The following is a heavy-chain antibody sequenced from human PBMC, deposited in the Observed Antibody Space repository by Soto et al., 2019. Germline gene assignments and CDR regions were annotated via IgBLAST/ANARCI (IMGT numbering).Heavy chain of an antibody. V-gene: IGHV4-34*01. CDR1: GGSFSGYY. Sequence: SETLSLTFAVYGGSFSGYYWNWLRQPPGKGLEWIGEINHSRSTNYNPSLKSRVTISVDTAKNQFSLKLSSVTAADTAVYYCASLHSSGWYYFDYWGQGTLVTVSS. CDR2: INHSRST. J-gene: IGHJ4*02. CDR3: ASLHSSGWYYFDY. D-gene: IGHD6-19*01.